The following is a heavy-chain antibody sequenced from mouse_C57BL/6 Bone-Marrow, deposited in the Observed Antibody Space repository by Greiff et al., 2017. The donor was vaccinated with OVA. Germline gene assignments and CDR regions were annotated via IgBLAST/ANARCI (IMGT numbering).Heavy chain of an antibody. CDR2: ISYDGSN. D-gene: IGHD2-2*01. V-gene: IGHV3-6*01. J-gene: IGHJ3*01. CDR1: GYSITSGYY. Sequence: EVQLVESGPGLVKPSPSLSLTCSVTGYSITSGYYWNWIRQFPGNKLEWMGYISYDGSNNYNPSLKNRISITRDTSKNQFFLKLSSVTTEDTATYYCARERGYDGAWFAYWGQGTLVTVSA. CDR3: ARERGYDGAWFAY.